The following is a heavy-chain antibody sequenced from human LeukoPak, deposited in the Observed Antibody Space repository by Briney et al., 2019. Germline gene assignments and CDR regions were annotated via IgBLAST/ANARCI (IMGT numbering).Heavy chain of an antibody. Sequence: SVKVSCKASGGTFSSYAISWVRQAPGQGLEWMGGIIPIFGTANYAQKFQGRVTITTDESTGTAYMELSSLRSEDTAIYYCARVSAMGSGWWVKHFDHWGQGTPVTVSS. J-gene: IGHJ4*02. CDR3: ARVSAMGSGWWVKHFDH. CDR1: GGTFSSYA. CDR2: IIPIFGTA. V-gene: IGHV1-69*05. D-gene: IGHD6-19*01.